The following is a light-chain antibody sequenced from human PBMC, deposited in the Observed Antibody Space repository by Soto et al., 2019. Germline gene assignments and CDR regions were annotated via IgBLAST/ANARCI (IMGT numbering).Light chain of an antibody. Sequence: DIQMTQSPSTLSASVGDRVTITCRASQSISSWLAWYQQKPGKAPKLLIYDASSLESGVPSRFSGSGFGTEFTLTISSLQPDDFETYYCQQYNSYSPTLGQGTKVDIK. V-gene: IGKV1-5*01. CDR1: QSISSW. J-gene: IGKJ1*01. CDR3: QQYNSYSPT. CDR2: DAS.